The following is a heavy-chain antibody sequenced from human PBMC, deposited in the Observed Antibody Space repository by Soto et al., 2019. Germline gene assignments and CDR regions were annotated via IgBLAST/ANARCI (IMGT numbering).Heavy chain of an antibody. CDR2: IWYDGGSE. Sequence: QVQLVESGGGVVQPGRSLRLSCAASGFTFSAYGMHWVRQAPGEGLEWVAVIWYDGGSEYYADSVEDRFTVSRDNAKNTVYLHMDTLRGDDTAVYYCARAHGPSLGSCLDLWGQGTLVTVSA. J-gene: IGHJ5*02. CDR1: GFTFSAYG. D-gene: IGHD2-2*01. CDR3: ARAHGPSLGSCLDL. V-gene: IGHV3-33*01.